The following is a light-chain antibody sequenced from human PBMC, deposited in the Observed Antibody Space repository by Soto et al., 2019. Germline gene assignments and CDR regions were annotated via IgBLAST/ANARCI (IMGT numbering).Light chain of an antibody. CDR1: TSNLGSST. Sequence: QSALTQTPSASGTPGQRVTISCSGRTSNLGSSTVHWYQQLPGTAPKRLIHSNNQRPSGVPDRFSGSKSGTSASLAISGLQSEDEADYYCATWDDSLNAYVFGTGTKVTVL. V-gene: IGLV1-44*01. CDR3: ATWDDSLNAYV. J-gene: IGLJ1*01. CDR2: SNN.